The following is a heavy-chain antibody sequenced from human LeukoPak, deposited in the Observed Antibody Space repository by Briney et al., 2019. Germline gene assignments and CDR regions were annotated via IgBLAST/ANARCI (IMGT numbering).Heavy chain of an antibody. CDR1: GGSISSGDYY. D-gene: IGHD6-19*01. J-gene: IGHJ6*02. Sequence: SETLSLTCTVSGGSISSGDYYWTWIRQHPGKGLEWIGSIYYSGSTYYNPSLKSRVTISIDTSKNQFSLRLSSVTAADTAVYYCARGYSSGWYWGPRGMDVWGQGTTVTVSS. CDR2: IYYSGST. V-gene: IGHV4-31*03. CDR3: ARGYSSGWYWGPRGMDV.